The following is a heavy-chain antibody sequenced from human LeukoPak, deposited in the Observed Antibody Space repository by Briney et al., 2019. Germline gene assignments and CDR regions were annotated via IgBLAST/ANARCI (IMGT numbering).Heavy chain of an antibody. J-gene: IGHJ4*02. CDR2: INSGGDDT. Sequence: PGGSLRLSCAASGFTFSSSAMTRVRQAPGKGLEWVSAINSGGDDTVHADSVKGRLTISRDNSKSTLYLQMNSLRAEDTAKYYCTKGGSYAPLDYWGQGTLVTVSS. D-gene: IGHD1-26*01. CDR1: GFTFSSSA. V-gene: IGHV3-23*01. CDR3: TKGGSYAPLDY.